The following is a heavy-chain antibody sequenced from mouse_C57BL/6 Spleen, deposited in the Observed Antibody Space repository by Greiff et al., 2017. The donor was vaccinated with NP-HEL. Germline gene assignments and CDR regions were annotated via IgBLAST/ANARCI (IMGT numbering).Heavy chain of an antibody. V-gene: IGHV3-6*01. J-gene: IGHJ4*01. CDR3: ARGEFYYGSSPDAMDY. D-gene: IGHD1-1*01. Sequence: EVKLVESGPGLVKPSQSLSLTCSVTGYSITSGYYWNWIRQFPGNKLEWMGYISYDGSNNYNPSLKNRISITRDTSKNQFFLKLNSVTTEDTATYYCARGEFYYGSSPDAMDYWGQGTSVTVSS. CDR1: GYSITSGYY. CDR2: ISYDGSN.